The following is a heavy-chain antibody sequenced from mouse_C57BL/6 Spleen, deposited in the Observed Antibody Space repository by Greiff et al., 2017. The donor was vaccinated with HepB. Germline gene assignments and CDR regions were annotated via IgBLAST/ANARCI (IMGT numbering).Heavy chain of an antibody. CDR1: GFTFSSYT. Sequence: DVMLVESGGGLVKPGGSLKLSCAASGFTFSSYTMSWVRQTPEKRLEWVATISGGGGNTYYPDSVKGRFTISRDNAKNTLYLQMSSLRSEDTALYYCARNPDLLGDYFDYWGQGTTLTVSS. CDR2: ISGGGGNT. J-gene: IGHJ2*01. V-gene: IGHV5-9*01. CDR3: ARNPDLLGDYFDY. D-gene: IGHD2-1*01.